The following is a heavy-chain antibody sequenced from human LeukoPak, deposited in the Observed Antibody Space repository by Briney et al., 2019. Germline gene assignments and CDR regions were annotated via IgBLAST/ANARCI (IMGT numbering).Heavy chain of an antibody. CDR2: IYYSGST. CDR1: GGSLSSSHYS. J-gene: IGHJ6*02. Sequence: PSETLSLTCTVSGGSLSSSHYSWSWIRQHPGKGLEWIGYIYYSGSTYYNPSLKSRVTISVDTSKNQFSLKLSSVTAADTAVYYCARAGGYYDFWSGYYIYYGMDVWGQGTTVTVSS. V-gene: IGHV4-31*03. CDR3: ARAGGYYDFWSGYYIYYGMDV. D-gene: IGHD3-3*01.